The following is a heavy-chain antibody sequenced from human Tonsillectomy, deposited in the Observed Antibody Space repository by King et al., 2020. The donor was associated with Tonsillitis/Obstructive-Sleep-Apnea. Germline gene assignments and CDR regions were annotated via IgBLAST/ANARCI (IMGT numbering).Heavy chain of an antibody. Sequence: VQLVESGGGLVKPGGSLRLSCAASGFTFSSYSMNWVRQAPGKGLEWVSSISISSSYIYYADSVKGRFTISRDNAKNSLYLQMNSLRAEDTAVYYCARRITIFGVVIITPIDYYYYYMDVWGKGTTVTVSS. J-gene: IGHJ6*03. CDR2: ISISSSYI. CDR3: ARRITIFGVVIITPIDYYYYYMDV. D-gene: IGHD3-3*01. V-gene: IGHV3-21*01. CDR1: GFTFSSYS.